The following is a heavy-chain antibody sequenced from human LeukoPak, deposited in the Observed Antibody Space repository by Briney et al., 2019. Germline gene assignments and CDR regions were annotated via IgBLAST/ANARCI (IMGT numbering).Heavy chain of an antibody. Sequence: GSLRLSCAASGFTFSSYAMSWIRQPPGKGLEWIGEINHSGSTNYNPSLKSRVTISVDTSKNQFSLKLSSVTAADTAVYYCARGVRIWAYYYDSTGRRDWFDPWGQGTLVTVSS. CDR1: GFTFSSYA. D-gene: IGHD3-22*01. V-gene: IGHV4-34*01. CDR3: ARGVRIWAYYYDSTGRRDWFDP. J-gene: IGHJ5*02. CDR2: INHSGST.